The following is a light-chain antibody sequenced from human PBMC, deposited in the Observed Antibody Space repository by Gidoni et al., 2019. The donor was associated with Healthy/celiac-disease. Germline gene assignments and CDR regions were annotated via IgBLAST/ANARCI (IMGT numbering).Light chain of an antibody. CDR2: DAS. J-gene: IGKJ1*01. V-gene: IGKV3-11*01. CDR1: QSVSSY. Sequence: EIVLTQSPATLSLSPGERATLSCRASQSVSSYLAWYQQNPGQATRLLIYDASNRATGIPARFSGSGSGTDFTLTISSLEPEDCAVYYCQQRSNWTFXXXTKVEIK. CDR3: QQRSNWT.